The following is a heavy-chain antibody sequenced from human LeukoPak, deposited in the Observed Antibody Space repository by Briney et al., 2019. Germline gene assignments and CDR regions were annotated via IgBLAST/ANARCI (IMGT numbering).Heavy chain of an antibody. D-gene: IGHD6-19*01. Sequence: ASVKVSCKASGYTFTGYYMHWVRQAPGQGLEWMGWINPNSGDTNYAQKFQGRVTMTRDTSISTAYMELSRLRSDDTAVYYCARDNGSGWSNLYYFDYWGQGTLVTVSS. CDR3: ARDNGSGWSNLYYFDY. V-gene: IGHV1-2*02. CDR2: INPNSGDT. J-gene: IGHJ4*02. CDR1: GYTFTGYY.